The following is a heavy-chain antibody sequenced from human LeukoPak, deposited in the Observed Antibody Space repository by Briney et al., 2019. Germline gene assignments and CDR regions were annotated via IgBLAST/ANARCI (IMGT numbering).Heavy chain of an antibody. CDR2: ISYDGSNK. Sequence: QPGGSLRLSCAASGFTFSSYGMHWVRQAPGKGLEWVAVISYDGSNKYYADSVKGRFTISRDNAKNSLYLQMNSLRAEDTALYYCARAKYSSGALDAFDIWGQGTMVTVSS. CDR1: GFTFSSYG. D-gene: IGHD6-19*01. V-gene: IGHV3-30*03. J-gene: IGHJ3*02. CDR3: ARAKYSSGALDAFDI.